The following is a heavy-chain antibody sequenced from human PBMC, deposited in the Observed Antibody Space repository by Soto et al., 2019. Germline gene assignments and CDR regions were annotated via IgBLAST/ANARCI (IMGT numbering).Heavy chain of an antibody. CDR1: GGSISSGDYY. D-gene: IGHD5-12*01. Sequence: SETLSLTCTVSGGSISSGDYYWSWIRQPPGKGLEWIGYIYYSGSTYYNPSLKSRVTISVDTSKNQFSLKLSSVTAADTAVYYCARATTRYYYYGMDVWGQGTTVTVSS. V-gene: IGHV4-30-4*01. CDR2: IYYSGST. J-gene: IGHJ6*02. CDR3: ARATTRYYYYGMDV.